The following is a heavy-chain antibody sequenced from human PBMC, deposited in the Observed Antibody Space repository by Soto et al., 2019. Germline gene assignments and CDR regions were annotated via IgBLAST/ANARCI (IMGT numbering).Heavy chain of an antibody. J-gene: IGHJ3*02. CDR2: INPNSGGT. D-gene: IGHD7-27*01. Sequence: ASVKVSCKASGYTFTGYYMHWVRQAPGQGLEWVGWINPNSGGTNYAQKFPGWVTMTRDTSISTDYMELSRLRSDDTAVYYCARRSGANDAFDIWGQGTMVTVSS. CDR1: GYTFTGYY. CDR3: ARRSGANDAFDI. V-gene: IGHV1-2*04.